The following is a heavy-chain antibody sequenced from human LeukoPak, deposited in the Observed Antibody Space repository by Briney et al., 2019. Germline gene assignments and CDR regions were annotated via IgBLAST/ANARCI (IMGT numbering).Heavy chain of an antibody. CDR3: AREPPARVSSIAARGAFDI. V-gene: IGHV4-59*01. Sequence: GSLRLSCTASGFTFSTYAMSWVRQAPGKGLEWIGYIYYSGSTNYNPSLKSRVTISVDTSKNQFSLKLSSVTAADTAVYYCAREPPARVSSIAARGAFDIWGQGTMVTVSS. CDR2: IYYSGST. CDR1: GFTFSTYA. D-gene: IGHD6-6*01. J-gene: IGHJ3*02.